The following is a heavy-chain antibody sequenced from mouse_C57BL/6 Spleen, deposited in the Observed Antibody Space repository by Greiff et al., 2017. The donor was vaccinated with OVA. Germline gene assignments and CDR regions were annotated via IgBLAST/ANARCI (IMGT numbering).Heavy chain of an antibody. CDR1: GYSFTGYY. J-gene: IGHJ2*01. V-gene: IGHV1-42*01. Sequence: VQLKESGPELVKPGASVKISCKASGYSFTGYYMNWVKQSPEKSLEWIGEINPSTGGTTYNQKFKAKATLTVDKSSSTAYMQLKSLTSEDSAVYYCARTRGSLFDYWGQGTTLTVSS. CDR2: INPSTGGT. D-gene: IGHD1-1*01. CDR3: ARTRGSLFDY.